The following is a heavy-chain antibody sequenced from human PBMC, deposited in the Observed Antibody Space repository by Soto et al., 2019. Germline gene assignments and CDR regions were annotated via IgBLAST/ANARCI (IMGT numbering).Heavy chain of an antibody. CDR3: AKVLFFDWLTPTAPHFDY. D-gene: IGHD3-9*01. V-gene: IGHV3-23*01. J-gene: IGHJ4*02. CDR1: GFTFSSYA. Sequence: GGSLRLSCAASGFTFSSYAMSCVRQAPGKGLEWVSAISGSGGSTYCADSVKGRFTISRDNSKNTLYLQMNSLRAEDTAVYYCAKVLFFDWLTPTAPHFDYLGQGLPITVYS. CDR2: ISGSGGST.